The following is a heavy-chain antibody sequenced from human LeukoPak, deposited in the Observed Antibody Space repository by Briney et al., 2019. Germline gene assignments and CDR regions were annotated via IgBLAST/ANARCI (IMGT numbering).Heavy chain of an antibody. D-gene: IGHD2-2*01. CDR1: GFTFSSYA. V-gene: IGHV3-23*01. J-gene: IGHJ1*01. CDR3: AKEGYCSTTSCSRQYFQH. CDR2: ISGSGSST. Sequence: GGSLRLSCAASGFTFSSYAMSWVRQAPGEGLEWVSAISGSGSSTYYADAVKGRFTISRDNSKNTLYLQMNSLRAEDTAVYYCAKEGYCSTTSCSRQYFQHWGQGTLVTVSS.